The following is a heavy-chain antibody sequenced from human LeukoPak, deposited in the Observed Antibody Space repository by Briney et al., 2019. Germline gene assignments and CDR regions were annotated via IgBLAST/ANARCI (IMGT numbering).Heavy chain of an antibody. Sequence: SVKVSCKASGYTLSDYTFTNYGISWVRQAPGQGLEWMGGIIPIFCTANYAQKFQGRVTITADESTSTAYMELSSLRSEDTAVYYCASPYCTYGDSACRYYSYGMDVWGQGTTVTVSS. V-gene: IGHV1-69*13. CDR3: ASPYCTYGDSACRYYSYGMDV. J-gene: IGHJ6*02. CDR2: IIPIFCTA. CDR1: GYTLSDYTFTNYG. D-gene: IGHD4-17*01.